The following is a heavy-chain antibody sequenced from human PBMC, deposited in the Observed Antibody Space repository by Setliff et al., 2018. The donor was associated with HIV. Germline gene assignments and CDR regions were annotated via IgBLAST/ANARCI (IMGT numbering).Heavy chain of an antibody. CDR1: GFTFSNYG. CDR3: VVVGAPTVMDIPNPLQSLP. J-gene: IGHJ5*02. CDR2: ISSSGGST. Sequence: PGGSLRLSCAASGFTFSNYGMNWVRQAPGKGLDWVSAISSSGGSTYYADSVKGRFTISRDNSKNTLFLQVNSRRAGDTTLEGGVVVGAPTVMDIPNPLQSLPWG. V-gene: IGHV3-23*01. D-gene: IGHD2-2*03.